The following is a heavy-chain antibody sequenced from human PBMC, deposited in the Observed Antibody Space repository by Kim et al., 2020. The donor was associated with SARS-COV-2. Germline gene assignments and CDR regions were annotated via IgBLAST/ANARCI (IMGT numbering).Heavy chain of an antibody. CDR2: ISSSSSYI. J-gene: IGHJ6*02. Sequence: GGSLRLSCAASGFTFSSYSMNWVRQAPGKGLEWVSSISSSSSYIYYADSVKGRFTISRDNAKNSLYLQMNSLRAEDTAVYYCARDLTDGEYYYYYYGMDVWGQGTTVTVSS. CDR1: GFTFSSYS. CDR3: ARDLTDGEYYYYYYGMDV. V-gene: IGHV3-21*01.